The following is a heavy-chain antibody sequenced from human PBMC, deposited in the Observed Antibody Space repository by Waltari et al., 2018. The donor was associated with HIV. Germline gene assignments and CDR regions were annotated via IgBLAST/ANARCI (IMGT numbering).Heavy chain of an antibody. CDR1: GGSISSYY. Sequence: QVQLQESGPGLVKPSETLSLTCTVSGGSISSYYWSWIRPPPGKGLEWVGYIYYSGSPHYTPALKSRGTRSVDTSKNQFSLKLSSVTAADTAVYYCAREGITGTLSYYGMDVWGQGTTVTVSS. J-gene: IGHJ6*02. V-gene: IGHV4-59*01. CDR2: IYYSGSP. CDR3: AREGITGTLSYYGMDV. D-gene: IGHD1-20*01.